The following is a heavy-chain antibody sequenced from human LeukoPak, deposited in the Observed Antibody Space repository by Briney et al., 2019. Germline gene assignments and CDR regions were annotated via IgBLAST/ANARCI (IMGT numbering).Heavy chain of an antibody. V-gene: IGHV5-51*01. J-gene: IGHJ4*02. CDR1: GYSFTSYW. CDR2: IYPGDSDT. CDR3: ARQIGEQQLVEAIDY. Sequence: GESLKISCKGSGYSFTSYWIGWVRQMPGKGLEWMGIIYPGDSDTRYSPSFQGQVTISADKSISTAYLQWSSLKASDTAMYYCARQIGEQQLVEAIDYWGQGTLVTVSS. D-gene: IGHD6-13*01.